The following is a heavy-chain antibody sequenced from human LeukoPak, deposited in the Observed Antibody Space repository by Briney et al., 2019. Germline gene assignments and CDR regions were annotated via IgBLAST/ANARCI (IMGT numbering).Heavy chain of an antibody. CDR3: ARGQSRDFWSGYGMDV. D-gene: IGHD3-3*01. V-gene: IGHV4-34*01. J-gene: IGHJ6*02. CDR2: INHSGST. Sequence: PSETLSLTCAVYGGSFSGYYWSWIRQPPGKGLEWIGEINHSGSTNYNPSLKSRVTISVDTSKNQFSLKLSSVTAADTAVYYCARGQSRDFWSGYGMDVWGQGTTVTVSS. CDR1: GGSFSGYY.